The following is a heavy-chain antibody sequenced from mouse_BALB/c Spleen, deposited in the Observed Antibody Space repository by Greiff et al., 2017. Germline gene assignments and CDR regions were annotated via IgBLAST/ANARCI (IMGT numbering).Heavy chain of an antibody. CDR1: GYTFTDYN. CDR2: IYPYNGGT. V-gene: IGHV1S29*02. D-gene: IGHD1-1*01. J-gene: IGHJ4*01. CDR3: ARDYYGSSYDYYAMDY. Sequence: VQLQQSGPELVKPGASVKISCKASGYTFTDYNMHWVKQSHGKSLEWIGYIYPYNGGTGYNQKFKSKATLTVDNSSSTAYMELRSLTSEDSAVYYCARDYYGSSYDYYAMDYWGQGTSVTVSS.